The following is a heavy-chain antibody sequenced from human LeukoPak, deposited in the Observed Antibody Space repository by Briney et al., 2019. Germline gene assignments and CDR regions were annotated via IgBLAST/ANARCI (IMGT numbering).Heavy chain of an antibody. CDR3: ARDSHIAEVAYYFDY. D-gene: IGHD2-21*01. CDR1: GYTFSAYG. Sequence: ASVKVSCKASGYTFSAYGISWVRQAPGQGLEWMGYISVYSGNTSHAQKLQGRVTMTTDTSTSTAYMELRSLRSDDTAVYYCARDSHIAEVAYYFDYWGQGTLVSVSS. CDR2: ISVYSGNT. J-gene: IGHJ4*02. V-gene: IGHV1-18*01.